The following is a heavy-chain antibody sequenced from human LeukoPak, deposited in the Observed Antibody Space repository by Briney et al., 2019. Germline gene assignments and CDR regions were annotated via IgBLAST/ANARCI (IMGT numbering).Heavy chain of an antibody. CDR2: ISDSGGST. CDR1: GFTFSNYA. V-gene: IGHV3-23*01. D-gene: IGHD5-18*01. CDR3: ARRLMDTAMVNY. J-gene: IGHJ4*02. Sequence: GGSLRLSCAASGFTFSNYAMSWVRQAPGKGLEWVSAISDSGGSTEHADSVKGRFTTSRDNSKNTLYLQTNSLRADDSAVYYCARRLMDTAMVNYWGQGTLVTVSS.